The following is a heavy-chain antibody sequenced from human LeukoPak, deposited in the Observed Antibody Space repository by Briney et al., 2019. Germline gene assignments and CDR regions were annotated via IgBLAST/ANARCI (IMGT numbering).Heavy chain of an antibody. V-gene: IGHV3-30*03. Sequence: GGSLRLSCAASGFTFSSYGMHWVRQAPGKGLEWVAVISYDGSNKYYADSVKGRFTISRDNSKNTLYLQMNSLRAEGTAVYYCAMSSGWAYYFDYWGQGTLVTVSS. J-gene: IGHJ4*02. CDR1: GFTFSSYG. CDR2: ISYDGSNK. CDR3: AMSSGWAYYFDY. D-gene: IGHD6-19*01.